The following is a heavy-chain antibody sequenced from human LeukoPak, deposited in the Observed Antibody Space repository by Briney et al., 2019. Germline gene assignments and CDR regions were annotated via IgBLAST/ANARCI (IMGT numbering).Heavy chain of an antibody. D-gene: IGHD6-19*01. V-gene: IGHV3-11*06. Sequence: GGSLRLPCAASGFTFSDYYMSWIRQAPGKGLEWVSYISSSSSYTNYADSVKGRFTISRDNAKNSLYLQMNSLRAEDTAVYYCAREGIAVAGIDYWGQGTLVTVSS. CDR1: GFTFSDYY. CDR3: AREGIAVAGIDY. CDR2: ISSSSSYT. J-gene: IGHJ4*02.